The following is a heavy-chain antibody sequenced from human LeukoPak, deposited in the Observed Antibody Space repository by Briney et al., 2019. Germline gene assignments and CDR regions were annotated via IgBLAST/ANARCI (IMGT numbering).Heavy chain of an antibody. CDR1: GFTFSSYW. D-gene: IGHD3-9*01. CDR3: ARANQLRYFDWLLDGFDY. J-gene: IGHJ4*02. V-gene: IGHV3-7*01. Sequence: GGSLRLSCAASGFTFSSYWMSWVRQAPGKGLEWVANIKQDGSEKYYVDSVKGRFTISRDNAKNSLYLQMNSVRAEDTAVYYCARANQLRYFDWLLDGFDYWGQGTLVTVSS. CDR2: IKQDGSEK.